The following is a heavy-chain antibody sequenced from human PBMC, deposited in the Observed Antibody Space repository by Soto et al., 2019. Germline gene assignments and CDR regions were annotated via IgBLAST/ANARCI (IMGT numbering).Heavy chain of an antibody. V-gene: IGHV3-74*01. J-gene: IGHJ4*02. CDR2: INSDGSST. D-gene: IGHD3-3*01. CDR3: ARGRRTYYDFWG. CDR1: GFTFSSYW. Sequence: EVQLVESGGGLVQPGGSLRLSCAASGFTFSSYWMHWVRQAPGKGLVWVSRINSDGSSTSYADSVKGRFSISRDNAKNTLYLQMNSLRAEDTAVYYCARGRRTYYDFWGWGQGTLVTVSS.